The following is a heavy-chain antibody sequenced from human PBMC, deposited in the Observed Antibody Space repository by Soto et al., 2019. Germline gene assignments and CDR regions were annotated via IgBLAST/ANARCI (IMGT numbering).Heavy chain of an antibody. CDR1: GFSLSTSGMC. Sequence: SGPTLVNPTQTLTLTCTFSGFSLSTSGMCVSWIRQPPGKALEWLALIDWDDDKYYSTSLKTRLTISKDTSKNQVVLTMTNMDTVDTATYYCARISSSSDYYYYYGMDVWRQGTTVTVSS. J-gene: IGHJ6*02. D-gene: IGHD6-6*01. CDR3: ARISSSSDYYYYYGMDV. V-gene: IGHV2-70*01. CDR2: IDWDDDK.